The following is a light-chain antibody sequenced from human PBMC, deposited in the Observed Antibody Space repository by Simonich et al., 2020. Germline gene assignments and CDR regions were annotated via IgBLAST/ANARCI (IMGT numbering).Light chain of an antibody. CDR2: AAS. CDR1: QGISNS. V-gene: IGKV1-NL1*01. J-gene: IGKJ2*01. Sequence: DIQMTQSPSSLSASVGYRVTITCRASQGISNSLAWYQQKPGKAPKLLLYAASRLESGVPSRFSGSGSGTDSTLTISRLQPEDFATYYCQQYYSTPYTFGQGTKLEIK. CDR3: QQYYSTPYT.